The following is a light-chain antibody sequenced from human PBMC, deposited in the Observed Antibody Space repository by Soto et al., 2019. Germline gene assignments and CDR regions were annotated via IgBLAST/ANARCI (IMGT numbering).Light chain of an antibody. J-gene: IGKJ3*01. CDR1: QSIGRF. CDR3: QQYENRPYT. V-gene: IGKV1-5*01. Sequence: IQMTQSPSTLSASFGDRVTTRCRASQSIGRFLAWYQHQPGKAPKLLIYDASTLESGVPSRFSGSGSGTDFTFTISSLQPEDNATYYCQQYENRPYTFGPGTKVDI. CDR2: DAS.